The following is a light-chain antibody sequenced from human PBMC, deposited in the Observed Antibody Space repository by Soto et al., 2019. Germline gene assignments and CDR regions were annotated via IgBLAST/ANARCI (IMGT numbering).Light chain of an antibody. CDR2: GAS. V-gene: IGKV3-20*01. Sequence: EIVFTQSPGTVSLSPGERATLSCRASQSVSSNYLAWYQQKPGQAPRLLIYGASSRAPGIPDRFSGSGSGTDFTLTIDRLEPEDFAVYYCQQYGSTWTFGQGTKV. CDR1: QSVSSNY. CDR3: QQYGSTWT. J-gene: IGKJ1*01.